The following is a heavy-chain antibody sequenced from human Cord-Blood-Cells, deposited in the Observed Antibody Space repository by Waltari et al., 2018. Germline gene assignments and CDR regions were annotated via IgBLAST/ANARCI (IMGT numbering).Heavy chain of an antibody. CDR1: GGSFSGYY. CDR3: ARVNYYGSGSYTIDY. V-gene: IGHV4-34*01. J-gene: IGHJ4*02. CDR2: INHSGST. Sequence: QVQLQQWGAGLLKPSETLSLTCAVYGGSFSGYYWRWLRQPPGKGLGWIGEINHSGSTNYNPSHESRVTISVDTSKNQFSLKLSSVTAADTAVYYGARVNYYGSGSYTIDYWGQGTLVTVSS. D-gene: IGHD3-10*01.